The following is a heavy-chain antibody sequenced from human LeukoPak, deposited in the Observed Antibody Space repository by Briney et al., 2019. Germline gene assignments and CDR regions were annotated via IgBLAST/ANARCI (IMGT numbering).Heavy chain of an antibody. CDR2: ISSSSSYI. CDR1: GFTFSSYS. Sequence: GGSLRLSCAASGFTFSSYSMNWVRQAPGKGLEWVSSISSSSSYIYYADSVKGRFTISRDNAKNSLYLQMNSLRAEDTAVYYCAREEGELPFDYWGQGTLVTVSS. V-gene: IGHV3-21*01. CDR3: AREEGELPFDY. D-gene: IGHD3-16*01. J-gene: IGHJ4*02.